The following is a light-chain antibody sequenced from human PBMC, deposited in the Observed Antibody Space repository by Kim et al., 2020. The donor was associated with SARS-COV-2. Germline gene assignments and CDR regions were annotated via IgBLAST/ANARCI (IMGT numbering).Light chain of an antibody. CDR2: GRN. Sequence: SSELTQDPAVSVALGQTVKITCQGDSLRSYYASWYQKKPGQAPILVIYGRNNRPSGIPDRFSGSSSVNTASLTITGAQAEDEADYYCNSRDSTGKRWVFG. CDR1: SLRSYY. J-gene: IGLJ2*01. V-gene: IGLV3-19*01. CDR3: NSRDSTGKRWV.